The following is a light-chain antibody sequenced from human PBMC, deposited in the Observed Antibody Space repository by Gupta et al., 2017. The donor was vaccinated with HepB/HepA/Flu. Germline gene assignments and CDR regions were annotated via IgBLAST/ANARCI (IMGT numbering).Light chain of an antibody. J-gene: IGLJ2*01. CDR2: KDS. V-gene: IGLV3-1*01. CDR3: QAWDSSTHVV. CDR1: KLGDKY. Sequence: SSALTQPPSVSVSPGQTASITCSGDKLGDKYACWYQQKPGQAPVLVIYKDSKRPAGIPGRFSGSNSGNTATLTISGTQAMDEADYYCQAWDSSTHVVFGGGTKLTVL.